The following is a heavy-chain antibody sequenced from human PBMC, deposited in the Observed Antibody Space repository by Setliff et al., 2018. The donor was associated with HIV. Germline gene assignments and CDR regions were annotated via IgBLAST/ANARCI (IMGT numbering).Heavy chain of an antibody. Sequence: PSETLSLTCSVSGGSIDDYYWGWFRQPPGKGLEWIGSIYYSGSTYYNPSLKSRVTISVDTSKNLFSLKVTSVTAADTAVYYCARSGGVQFLEWLSNYWGHGTLVTVSS. V-gene: IGHV4-39*01. CDR1: GGSIDDYY. D-gene: IGHD3-3*01. CDR2: IYYSGST. J-gene: IGHJ4*01. CDR3: ARSGGVQFLEWLSNY.